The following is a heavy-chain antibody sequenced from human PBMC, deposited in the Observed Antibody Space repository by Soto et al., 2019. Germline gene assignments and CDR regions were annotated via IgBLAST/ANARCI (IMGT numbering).Heavy chain of an antibody. J-gene: IGHJ6*02. CDR2: IIPIFGTV. CDR3: ARGPLVRGVLYYYYGMDV. D-gene: IGHD3-10*01. CDR1: GGTFSSYA. Sequence: SVKVSCKASGGTFSSYAISWVRQAPGQGLEWMGGIIPIFGTVNYAQKFQGRVTITADESTSTAYMELSSLRSEDTAVYYCARGPLVRGVLYYYYGMDVWGQGTTVTVSS. V-gene: IGHV1-69*13.